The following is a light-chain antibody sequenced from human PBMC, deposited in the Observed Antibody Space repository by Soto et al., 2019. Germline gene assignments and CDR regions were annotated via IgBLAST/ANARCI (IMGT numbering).Light chain of an antibody. CDR1: QSVSSN. Sequence: TQKQGTLSLSPGEVVTLSCRASQSVSSNLAWYQQKPGQAPRLIIYTTSTRAPGIPASFSGSGSGTECTLTISSLQSEDVAVYFCQQYYNWPRTLAQGTKVDI. CDR2: TTS. J-gene: IGKJ1*01. V-gene: IGKV3-15*01. CDR3: QQYYNWPRT.